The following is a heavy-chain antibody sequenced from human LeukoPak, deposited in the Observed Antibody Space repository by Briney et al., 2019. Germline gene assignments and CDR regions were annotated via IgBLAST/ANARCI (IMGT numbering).Heavy chain of an antibody. CDR1: GGSISNSY. D-gene: IGHD6-13*01. V-gene: IGHV4-4*07. Sequence: PSETLSLTCTVSGGSISNSYWSWTRQPAGKGLEWIGRIYPTDITTYNPSLKSRVTLSVDTSKNQFSLKVNSVTAADAAVYYCARGPGQLTSECFDSWGQGILVTVSS. J-gene: IGHJ5*01. CDR2: IYPTDIT. CDR3: ARGPGQLTSECFDS.